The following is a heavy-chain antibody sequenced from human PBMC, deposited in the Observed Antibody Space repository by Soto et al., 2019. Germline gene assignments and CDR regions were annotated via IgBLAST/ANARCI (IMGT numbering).Heavy chain of an antibody. D-gene: IGHD3-22*01. CDR1: GCTFDDYG. J-gene: IGHJ4*02. CDR2: INWNGGST. CDR3: ARSGHNYYDSSGYYPSDY. V-gene: IGHV3-20*04. Sequence: GGSLRLSCAASGCTFDDYGMSWVRQAPGKGLEWVSGINWNGGSTGYADSVKGRFTISRDNAKNSLYLQMNSLRAEDTALYYCARSGHNYYDSSGYYPSDYWGQGTLVTVSS.